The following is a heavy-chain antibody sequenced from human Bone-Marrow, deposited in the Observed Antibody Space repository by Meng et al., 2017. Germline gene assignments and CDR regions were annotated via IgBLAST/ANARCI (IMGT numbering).Heavy chain of an antibody. D-gene: IGHD6-13*01. CDR1: GGSFSGYY. CDR3: ARGSSSSSWYASYYYYGLDV. CDR2: INHSGST. V-gene: IGHV4-34*01. Sequence: SETLSLTCAVYGGSFSGYYWSWIRQPPGKGLEWIGEINHSGSTNYNPSLKSRVTISVDTFKNQFSLQLSSVTAADPAVYYCARGSSSSSWYASYYYYGLDVWGQGATVTVSS. J-gene: IGHJ6*02.